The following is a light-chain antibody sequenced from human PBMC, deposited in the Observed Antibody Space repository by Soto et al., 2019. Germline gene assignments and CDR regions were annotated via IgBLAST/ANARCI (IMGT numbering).Light chain of an antibody. CDR1: QDLEKW. CDR3: HQAGTFPVT. J-gene: IGKJ3*01. Sequence: GDTINITCRASQDLEKWLAWYQQKPGRAPKVLIYAASHLESGDPSRVSGSGSGTEFSLTISSVQTEDYATYCCHQAGTFPVTVGPGPKVVIK. V-gene: IGKV1-12*01. CDR2: AAS.